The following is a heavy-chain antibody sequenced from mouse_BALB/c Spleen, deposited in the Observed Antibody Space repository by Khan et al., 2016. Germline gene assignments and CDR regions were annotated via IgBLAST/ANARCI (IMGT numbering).Heavy chain of an antibody. J-gene: IGHJ4*01. CDR1: GYSITSDYA. Sequence: EVKLLESGPGLVKPSQSLSLTCTVTGYSITSDYAWNWIRQFPGDKLEWMGYINYSGGTSYNPSLKSRISITRDTSKNQFFLQLNSVTSEDTATXYCARLDYGSTYGMDFWGQGTSVTV. CDR2: INYSGGT. V-gene: IGHV3-2*02. CDR3: ARLDYGSTYGMDF. D-gene: IGHD1-1*01.